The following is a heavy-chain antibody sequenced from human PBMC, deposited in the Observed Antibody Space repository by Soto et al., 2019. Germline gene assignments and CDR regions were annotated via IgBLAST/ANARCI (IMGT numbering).Heavy chain of an antibody. V-gene: IGHV3-53*01. Sequence: EVQLVESGGGLIQPGGSLRLSCAASGFNVRSSYMSWVRQAPGEGLEWVSVIYIGGTTYHADSLKGRFTISRDNSKNTLYLQMNCLRAEDTAIYYCARGLGDGYLAHWGQGTLVTVSS. CDR3: ARGLGDGYLAH. J-gene: IGHJ4*02. CDR1: GFNVRSSY. D-gene: IGHD5-12*01. CDR2: IYIGGTT.